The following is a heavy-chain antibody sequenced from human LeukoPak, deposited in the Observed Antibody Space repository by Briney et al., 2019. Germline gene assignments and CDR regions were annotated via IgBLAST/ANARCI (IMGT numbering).Heavy chain of an antibody. CDR3: ARAKDQLLSIDP. D-gene: IGHD2-2*01. V-gene: IGHV4-38-2*02. J-gene: IGHJ5*02. Sequence: DPSETLSLTCTVSGYSISSGYYWGWIRQPPGKGLEWIGNIYHSGSTYYNPSLKSRVTISLDTSKNQFSLKLSSVTAADTAVYYCARAKDQLLSIDPWCQGTLVTVSS. CDR2: IYHSGST. CDR1: GYSISSGYY.